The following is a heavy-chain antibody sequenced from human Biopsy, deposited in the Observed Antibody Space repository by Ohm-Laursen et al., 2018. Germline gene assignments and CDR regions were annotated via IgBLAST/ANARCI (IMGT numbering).Heavy chain of an antibody. CDR1: GGNFGSYT. Sequence: AASVKVSCKESGGNFGSYTISWVRQAPGQGLEWMGGIVPFFGTEEYAQKYQDRVTITADESTDTVYMELRSLRSEDTAVYYCAKGALTAQTYYYYGMDVWGQGTTVSVSS. D-gene: IGHD2-21*02. CDR3: AKGALTAQTYYYYGMDV. V-gene: IGHV1-69*13. CDR2: IVPFFGTE. J-gene: IGHJ6*02.